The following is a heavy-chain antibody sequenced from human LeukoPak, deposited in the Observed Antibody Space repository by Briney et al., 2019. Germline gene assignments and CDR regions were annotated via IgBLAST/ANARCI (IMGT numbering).Heavy chain of an antibody. CDR3: ARICGGGSRYVPDGY. D-gene: IGHD2-15*01. CDR2: IYHSGST. V-gene: IGHV4-39*01. J-gene: IGHJ4*02. CDR1: GGSISSSGYY. Sequence: PSETLSLTCTVSGGSISSSGYYWGWVRQPPGKGLEWIGNIYHSGSTYYNLSLKSRVTISLDTSKNQFSLRLSSVTAADTAVYFCARICGGGSRYVPDGYWGQGTLVTVSS.